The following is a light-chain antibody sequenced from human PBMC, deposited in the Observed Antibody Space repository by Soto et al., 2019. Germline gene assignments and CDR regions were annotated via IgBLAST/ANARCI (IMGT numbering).Light chain of an antibody. V-gene: IGKV3-15*01. Sequence: EIVLTQSPATLSVSPGDRATLSCRASQSVSSNLAWYQQKPGQTPRLLIYCASTRATGVPPRFSGSRSGTELTLTISSLQSEDFAVYYCQQYYNWPPYTFGQGTKLDFK. CDR3: QQYYNWPPYT. J-gene: IGKJ2*01. CDR1: QSVSSN. CDR2: CAS.